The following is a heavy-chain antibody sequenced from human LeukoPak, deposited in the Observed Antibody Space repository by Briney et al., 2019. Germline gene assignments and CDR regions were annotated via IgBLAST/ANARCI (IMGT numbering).Heavy chain of an antibody. CDR3: ARAVTYFYGSVTYDWFES. CDR1: GFTFSSYW. D-gene: IGHD3-10*01. CDR2: IESNGLA. Sequence: GGSLRLSCAASGFTFSSYWTHWVRQTPGKGLMWVSRIESNGLALYADSVRDRFTISRDNAKNTVYLQMNSLRADDTAMYYCARAVTYFYGSVTYDWFESWGQGTLVTVSS. V-gene: IGHV3-74*01. J-gene: IGHJ5*01.